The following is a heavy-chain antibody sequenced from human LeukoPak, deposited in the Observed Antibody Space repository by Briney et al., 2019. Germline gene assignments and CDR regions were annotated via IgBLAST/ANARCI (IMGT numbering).Heavy chain of an antibody. V-gene: IGHV3-74*01. Sequence: GGSLRLSCAASGFTFSSHWMHWVRQTPGNGLVWVARINSDGSSIAYADSVKGRFTISRDNAKNTLYLQMNSLRAEDTAVYYCARAGATVNYGDDWGQGTLVTVSS. D-gene: IGHD4-11*01. CDR1: GFTFSSHW. CDR3: ARAGATVNYGDD. CDR2: INSDGSSI. J-gene: IGHJ4*02.